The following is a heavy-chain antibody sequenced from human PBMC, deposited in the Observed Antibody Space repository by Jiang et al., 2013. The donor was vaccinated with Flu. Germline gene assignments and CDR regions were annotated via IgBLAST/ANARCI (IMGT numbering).Heavy chain of an antibody. V-gene: IGHV1-2*02. D-gene: IGHD6-19*01. CDR3: ARSAVAGYFDY. Sequence: AQKFQGRVTMTRDTSISTAYMELSRLRSDDTAVYYCARSAVAGYFDYWGQGTLVTVSS. J-gene: IGHJ4*02.